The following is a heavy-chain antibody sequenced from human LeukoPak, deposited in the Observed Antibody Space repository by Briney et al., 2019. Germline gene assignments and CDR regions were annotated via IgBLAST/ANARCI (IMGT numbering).Heavy chain of an antibody. J-gene: IGHJ6*02. CDR3: ARAVDYYYYGMDV. V-gene: IGHV1-69*13. CDR2: IIPIFGTA. CDR1: GGTFSSYA. Sequence: SVKVSCEASGGTFSSYAISWVRQAPGQGLEWMGGIIPIFGTANYAQKFQGRVTITADGSTSTAYMELSSLRSEDTAVYYCARAVDYYYYGMDVWGQGTTVTVSS.